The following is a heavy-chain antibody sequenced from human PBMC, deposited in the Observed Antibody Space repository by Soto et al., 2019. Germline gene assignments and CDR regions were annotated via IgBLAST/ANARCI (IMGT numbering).Heavy chain of an antibody. CDR3: TRDPNLYCVGADCYVY. CDR1: GFTFSSYA. CDR2: ISYDGSNK. D-gene: IGHD2-21*01. V-gene: IGHV3-30-3*01. Sequence: GGSLRLSCAAPGFTFSSYAMHWVRQAPGKGLEWVAVISYDGSNKYYADSVRGRFTISRDNAANSLFLRMASLRAEDTATYYCTRDPNLYCVGADCYVYWGQGTPVTVSS. J-gene: IGHJ4*02.